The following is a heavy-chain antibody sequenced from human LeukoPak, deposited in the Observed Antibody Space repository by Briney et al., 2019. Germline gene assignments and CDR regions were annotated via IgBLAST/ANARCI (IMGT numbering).Heavy chain of an antibody. CDR2: IYSGGYT. J-gene: IGHJ6*02. CDR3: ARDKQATVTPYYYGMDV. CDR1: GFTVSDNY. D-gene: IGHD4-17*01. Sequence: GGSLRLSCAASGFTVSDNYMSWVRQAPGKGLEWVSVIYSGGYTYYADSVKGRFTISRDNSQNTVYLQMNSLRAEDTAVYYCARDKQATVTPYYYGMDVWGQGTTVTVSS. V-gene: IGHV3-66*01.